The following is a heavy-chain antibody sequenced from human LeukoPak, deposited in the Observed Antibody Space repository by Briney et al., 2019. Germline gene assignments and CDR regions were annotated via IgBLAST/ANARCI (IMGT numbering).Heavy chain of an antibody. CDR3: ARNIDAMVRGVEDYGMDV. V-gene: IGHV1-3*01. Sequence: ASVKVSCKASGYTFTSYAMHWVRQAPGQRLEWMGWINAGNGNTKYSQKFQGRVTITRDTSASTAYMKLSSLRSEDTAVYYCARNIDAMVRGVEDYGMDVWGKGTTVTVSS. D-gene: IGHD3-10*01. CDR2: INAGNGNT. CDR1: GYTFTSYA. J-gene: IGHJ6*04.